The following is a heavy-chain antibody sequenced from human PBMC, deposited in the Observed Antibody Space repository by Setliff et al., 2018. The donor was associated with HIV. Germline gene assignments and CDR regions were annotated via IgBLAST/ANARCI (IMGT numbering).Heavy chain of an antibody. Sequence: SETLSLTCTVSGGSFRVYYWTWVRQPPGKGLEWIGNMYYGGSTNSNPSFKSRVTMSIDASKNQFSLNLRSVTAADTAVYYCARDYGSGSYDHWGQGTLVTVSS. CDR1: GGSFRVYY. CDR2: MYYGGST. CDR3: ARDYGSGSYDH. V-gene: IGHV4-59*08. D-gene: IGHD3-10*01. J-gene: IGHJ5*02.